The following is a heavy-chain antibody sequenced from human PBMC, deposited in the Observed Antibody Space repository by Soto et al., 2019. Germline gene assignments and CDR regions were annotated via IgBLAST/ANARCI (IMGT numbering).Heavy chain of an antibody. CDR1: GGSISSYY. CDR2: FYTSGST. Sequence: SGTLALPCTISGGSISSYYWSWIRQPAGKGLEWIGRFYTSGSTNYNPSLKSRVTLSVDTSKKQFSLKLRSLTAADTALYYCARDRYYDSSGYGEDAFDIWGQGTMGTV. CDR3: ARDRYYDSSGYGEDAFDI. V-gene: IGHV4-4*07. D-gene: IGHD3-22*01. J-gene: IGHJ3*02.